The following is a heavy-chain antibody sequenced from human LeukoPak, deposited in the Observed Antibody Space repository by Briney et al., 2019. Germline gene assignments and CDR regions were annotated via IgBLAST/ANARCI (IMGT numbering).Heavy chain of an antibody. J-gene: IGHJ3*02. D-gene: IGHD3-10*01. V-gene: IGHV3-30*02. CDR1: GFTFSSYG. Sequence: AGSLRLSCAASGFTFSSYGMHWVRQAPGKGLEWVAFIRDDGSNKYYADSVKGRLTIPIDNSKNTLYLQMNCLRAEDTAVYYCAKPTPNGSGSARPDDAFDIWGQGTMVTVSS. CDR2: IRDDGSNK. CDR3: AKPTPNGSGSARPDDAFDI.